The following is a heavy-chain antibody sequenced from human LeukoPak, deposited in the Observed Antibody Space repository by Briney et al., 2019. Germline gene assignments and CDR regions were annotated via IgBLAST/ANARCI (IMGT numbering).Heavy chain of an antibody. CDR3: AGEDNSSGYRPFDI. J-gene: IGHJ3*02. D-gene: IGHD3-22*01. CDR1: GYTFTGYY. Sequence: ASVKVSCKASGYTFTGYYVHWVRQAPGQGLDWMGRINPNNGGTNYAQKFQGRVTMTRDMSMSTAYMELSRLRSDDTAVYYCAGEDNSSGYRPFDIWGQGTMVTVPS. CDR2: INPNNGGT. V-gene: IGHV1-2*06.